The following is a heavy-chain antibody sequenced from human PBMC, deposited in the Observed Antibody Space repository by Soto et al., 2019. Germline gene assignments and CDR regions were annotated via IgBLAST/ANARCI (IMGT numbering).Heavy chain of an antibody. J-gene: IGHJ5*02. CDR2: ISYGGSNK. Sequence: PGGSLRLSCAASGFTFSSHGMHWVRQAPGKGLEWVAVISYGGSNKYYADSVKGRFTISRDNSKSTLYLQMNNLRAEDTAVYYCAKDNCISTSCYRLYNWFDPWGQGTLVTVSS. V-gene: IGHV3-30*18. CDR1: GFTFSSHG. D-gene: IGHD2-2*01. CDR3: AKDNCISTSCYRLYNWFDP.